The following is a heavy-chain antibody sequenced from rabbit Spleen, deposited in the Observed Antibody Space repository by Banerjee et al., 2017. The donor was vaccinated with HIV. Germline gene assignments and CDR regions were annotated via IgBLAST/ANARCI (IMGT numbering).Heavy chain of an antibody. CDR2: IYTRDGST. CDR1: GFSFSSSDY. CDR3: ARDGDDDMGDFDL. J-gene: IGHJ4*01. D-gene: IGHD2-1*01. V-gene: IGHV1S43*01. Sequence: QSLEESGGGLVQPEGSLTLTCTASGFSFSSSDYMCWVRQAPGKGLELIAWIYTRDGSTWYATWVNGRFTISRSTSLNTVDLKMTSLTAADTATYFCARDGDDDMGDFDLWGPGTLVTVS.